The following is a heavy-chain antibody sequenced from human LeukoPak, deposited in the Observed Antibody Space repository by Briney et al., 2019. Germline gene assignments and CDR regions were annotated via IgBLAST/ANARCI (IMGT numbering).Heavy chain of an antibody. V-gene: IGHV4-39*07. Sequence: SETLSLTCTVSGGSISSSSYYWGWIRQPPGKGLEWIGSIYYSGSTNYNPSLKSRVTISVDTSKNQFSLKLSSVTAADTAVYYCARAGRRVMVVAASGHNWFDPWGQGTLVTVSS. CDR3: ARAGRRVMVVAASGHNWFDP. D-gene: IGHD2-15*01. J-gene: IGHJ5*02. CDR2: IYYSGST. CDR1: GGSISSSSYY.